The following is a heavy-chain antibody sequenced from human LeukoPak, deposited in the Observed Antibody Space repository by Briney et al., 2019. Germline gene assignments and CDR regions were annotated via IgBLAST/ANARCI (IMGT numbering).Heavy chain of an antibody. V-gene: IGHV3-23*01. J-gene: IGHJ4*02. CDR2: IGATGGDL. D-gene: IGHD6-13*01. Sequence: PGGSLRLSCAASGFPFSSYAMTWVRQAPGKGLEWVSAIGATGGDLYYADSVRGRFTISRDNSKNTLYLQIHSLRAEDTAIYYCAKYLAAWKFYFDYWGQGTLVTVSS. CDR1: GFPFSSYA. CDR3: AKYLAAWKFYFDY.